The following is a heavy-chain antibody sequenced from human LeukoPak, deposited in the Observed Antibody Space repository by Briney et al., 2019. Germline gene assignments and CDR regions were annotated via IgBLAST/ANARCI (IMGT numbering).Heavy chain of an antibody. CDR1: GYTFTGYY. CDR2: INPSGGST. D-gene: IGHD3-10*01. Sequence: GASVKVSCKASGYTFTGYYMHWVRQAPGQGLEWMGIINPSGGSTSYAQKFQGRVTMTRDTSTSTVYMELSSLRSEDTAVYYCARAEVREREAFDIWGQGTMVTVSS. V-gene: IGHV1-46*01. CDR3: ARAEVREREAFDI. J-gene: IGHJ3*02.